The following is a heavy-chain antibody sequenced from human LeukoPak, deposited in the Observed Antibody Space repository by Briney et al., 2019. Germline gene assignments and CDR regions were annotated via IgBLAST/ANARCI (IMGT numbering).Heavy chain of an antibody. CDR2: ISAYNGDT. CDR3: AGVPIKGHSTSWGLFDY. D-gene: IGHD6-13*01. J-gene: IGHJ4*02. CDR1: GYSFTNYG. V-gene: IGHV1-18*01. Sequence: GASVTVSCTASGYSFTNYGISWVRQAPGQGLERMAWISAYNGDTKYAQTLQDRVTMTTDTSTSTAYMELRSLRSDDTAVYYCAGVPIKGHSTSWGLFDYWGQGTLVTVSS.